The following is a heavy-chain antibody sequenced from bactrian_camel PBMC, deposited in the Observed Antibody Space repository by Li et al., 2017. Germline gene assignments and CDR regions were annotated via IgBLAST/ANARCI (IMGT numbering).Heavy chain of an antibody. V-gene: IGHV3S42*01. Sequence: VQLVESGGGLVQPGGSLRLSCSASGFQFADYPMSWVRQAPGKGLEWVAQIAYDGWVSRYHDSAKGRFTVSRDNARNTLYLQMNSLKPEDTAMYYCAANFGPYCSGPYLARRANILGQGTQVTVS. CDR2: IAYDGWVS. J-gene: IGHJ4*01. D-gene: IGHD2*01. CDR1: GFQFADYP.